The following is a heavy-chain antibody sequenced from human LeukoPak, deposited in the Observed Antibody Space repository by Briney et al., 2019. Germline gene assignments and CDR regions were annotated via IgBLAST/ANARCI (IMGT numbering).Heavy chain of an antibody. V-gene: IGHV4-39*01. CDR3: ASLLNGGVAHWFDP. D-gene: IGHD7-27*01. CDR1: GGSISNTNYY. J-gene: IGHJ5*02. Sequence: PLETLSLTCTVSGGSISNTNYYWGWIRQPPGRGLEWIGYIYYSGNTYYNSSLKSRVTISVDTSKNQFSLKLSSVTAADTAVYYCASLLNGGVAHWFDPWGQGTLVTVSS. CDR2: IYYSGNT.